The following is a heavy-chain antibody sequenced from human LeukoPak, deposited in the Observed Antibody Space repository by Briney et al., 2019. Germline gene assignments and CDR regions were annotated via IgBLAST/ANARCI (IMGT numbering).Heavy chain of an antibody. J-gene: IGHJ6*02. Sequence: ASVKVSCKASGYTFTSYGISWVRQATGQGLEWMGWISAYNGNTNYAQKLQGRVTMTTHTSTSTDYMELRSLKSDDTAVYYCARGRAVTTGYYYGMDVWGQGTTVTVSS. CDR3: ARGRAVTTGYYYGMDV. CDR2: ISAYNGNT. V-gene: IGHV1-18*01. D-gene: IGHD4-17*01. CDR1: GYTFTSYG.